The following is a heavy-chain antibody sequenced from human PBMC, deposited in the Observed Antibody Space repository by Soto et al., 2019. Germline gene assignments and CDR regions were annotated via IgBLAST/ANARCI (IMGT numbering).Heavy chain of an antibody. V-gene: IGHV3-33*01. CDR3: ARPYYDFWSGDGYFDL. CDR2: IWYDGSNK. CDR1: GFTFSSYG. Sequence: QVQLVESGGGVVQPGRSLRLSCAASGFTFSSYGMHWVRQAPGKGLEWVAVIWYDGSNKYYADSVKGRFTISRVNSKNTLYLQRNRLGAEDTAVYYCARPYYDFWSGDGYFDLWGRGTLVTVSS. J-gene: IGHJ2*01. D-gene: IGHD3-3*01.